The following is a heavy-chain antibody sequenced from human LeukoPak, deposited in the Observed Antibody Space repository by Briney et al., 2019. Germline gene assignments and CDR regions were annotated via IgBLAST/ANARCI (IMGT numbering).Heavy chain of an antibody. D-gene: IGHD3-9*01. V-gene: IGHV4-59*08. CDR3: ARPIVLRYFDNEQDAFDI. CDR1: GGSISSYY. Sequence: PSETLSLTCTVSGGSISSYYWSWIRQPPGKGLEWIGYIYYSGSTNYNPSLKSRATISVDTSKNQFSLKLSSVTAADTAVYYCARPIVLRYFDNEQDAFDIWGQGTMVTVSS. CDR2: IYYSGST. J-gene: IGHJ3*02.